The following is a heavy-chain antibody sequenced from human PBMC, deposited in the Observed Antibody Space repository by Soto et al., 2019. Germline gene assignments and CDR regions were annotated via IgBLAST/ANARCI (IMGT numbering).Heavy chain of an antibody. V-gene: IGHV1-2*02. CDR3: ARDRAKGGRRAGFDY. D-gene: IGHD1-26*01. CDR2: INPKSGGT. J-gene: IGHJ4*02. Sequence: ASVKVSCKASGYTFTVYYMHWVRQAPGQGLEWMGWINPKSGGTMYPQKFQGRVTMTWDTSISTAYMALTRLRSDDTAVYYCARDRAKGGRRAGFDYWGQRTLVTVS. CDR1: GYTFTVYY.